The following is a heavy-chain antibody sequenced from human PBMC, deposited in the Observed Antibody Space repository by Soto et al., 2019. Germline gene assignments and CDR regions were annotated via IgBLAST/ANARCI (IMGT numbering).Heavy chain of an antibody. V-gene: IGHV3-72*01. Sequence: PGGSLRLSCAASGFTFSDHYVDWVRQAPGKGLEWVGRIRNKANSYTTEYAASVKGRFTISRDDSKNSLYLQMNSLKTDDTAVYYCTRAGILTTPYYFDYWGQGTLVTVSS. CDR3: TRAGILTTPYYFDY. CDR1: GFTFSDHY. CDR2: IRNKANSYTT. J-gene: IGHJ4*02. D-gene: IGHD6-13*01.